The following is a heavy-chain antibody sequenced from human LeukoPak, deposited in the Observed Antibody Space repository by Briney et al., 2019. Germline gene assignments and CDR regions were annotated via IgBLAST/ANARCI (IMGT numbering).Heavy chain of an antibody. J-gene: IGHJ5*02. V-gene: IGHV4-59*08. Sequence: SETLSLTCTVSGGSISNYYWSWIRQPPGKGLEWIGYVYYTGSAHYSPSLKSRVTISVDTSKNQFSLKLSSVTAADTAVYYCARLGAGNWFDPWGQGTLVTVSS. CDR1: GGSISNYY. CDR3: ARLGAGNWFDP. CDR2: VYYTGSA. D-gene: IGHD6-13*01.